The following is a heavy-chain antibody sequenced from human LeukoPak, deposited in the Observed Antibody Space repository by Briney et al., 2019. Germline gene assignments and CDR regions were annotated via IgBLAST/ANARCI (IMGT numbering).Heavy chain of an antibody. CDR3: ARDAQFTVVVPAAKLNYMDV. J-gene: IGHJ6*03. D-gene: IGHD2-2*01. Sequence: ASVKVSCKASGYIFTGYYMHWVRQAPGQGLEWIGWINPNTGGTNYAQKFEGRAIMTRDTSSTVYLEVRRLRSDDTAIYFCARDAQFTVVVPAAKLNYMDVWGTGTTVTVSS. CDR2: INPNTGGT. CDR1: GYIFTGYY. V-gene: IGHV1-2*02.